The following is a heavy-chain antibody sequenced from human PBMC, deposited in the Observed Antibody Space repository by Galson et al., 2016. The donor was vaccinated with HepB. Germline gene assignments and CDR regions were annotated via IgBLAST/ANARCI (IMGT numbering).Heavy chain of an antibody. Sequence: SVKVSCKASGYTFTTYAIHWVRQAPGQRLEWMGWINTGSGYTKYSQTFQDRVTISRDTSADIVFMDVGSLTSEDTAVYYCARDGNEGAAAGPSGVGYYGMDVWGQRTTVTVSS. V-gene: IGHV1-3*04. J-gene: IGHJ6*02. CDR3: ARDGNEGAAAGPSGVGYYGMDV. CDR2: INTGSGYT. CDR1: GYTFTTYA. D-gene: IGHD6-13*01.